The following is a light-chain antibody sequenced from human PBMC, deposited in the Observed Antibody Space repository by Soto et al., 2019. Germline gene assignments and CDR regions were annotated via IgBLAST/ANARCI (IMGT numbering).Light chain of an antibody. Sequence: DIQMTQSPSTLSASVGDRVTITCRASQSISSWLAWYQQKPGKAPKLLIYDASSLESGVPSRFSGSGSGTEFTLTLSSLQPDDFATYYCQQYNSYSFGQGTKLEIK. CDR3: QQYNSYS. J-gene: IGKJ2*01. CDR1: QSISSW. CDR2: DAS. V-gene: IGKV1-5*01.